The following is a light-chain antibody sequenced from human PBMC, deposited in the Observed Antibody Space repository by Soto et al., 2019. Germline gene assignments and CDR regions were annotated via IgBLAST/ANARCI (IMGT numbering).Light chain of an antibody. CDR3: QQYGSSPWT. Sequence: EVALTQSPGTLSLSPGARATLSCRASQNIANDYLTWYQQKPGQAPRVLIYDASTRATGIPDRFSGSGSGTDFTLTISRLEPEDFVMYYCQQYGSSPWTFGQGTKVEI. CDR1: QNIANDY. CDR2: DAS. J-gene: IGKJ1*01. V-gene: IGKV3-20*01.